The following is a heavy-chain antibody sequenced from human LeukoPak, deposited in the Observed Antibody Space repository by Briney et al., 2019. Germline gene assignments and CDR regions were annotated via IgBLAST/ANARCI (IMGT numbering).Heavy chain of an antibody. CDR3: ARGQLRLSN. D-gene: IGHD6-25*01. V-gene: IGHV4-34*01. J-gene: IGHJ4*02. CDR1: GGSLNVYY. Sequence: SETLSLTCAVYGGSLNVYYWTWIRQPPGKGLEWIGEINHSGSTDYNPSLKSRVTISVDTSKNQFSLKLNSVTAADTAVYYCARGQLRLSNWGQGSLVIVSS. CDR2: INHSGST.